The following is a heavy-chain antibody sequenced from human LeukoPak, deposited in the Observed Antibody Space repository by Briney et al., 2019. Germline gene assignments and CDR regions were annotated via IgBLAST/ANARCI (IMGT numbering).Heavy chain of an antibody. Sequence: PSETLSLTCAVYGGSFSGYYWSWIRQPPGKGLEWIGEINHSGSTNYNPSLKSRVTISVDTSKNQFSLKLSSVTAADTAVYYWARLSMVRGVIGRKRDYWGQGTLVTVSS. V-gene: IGHV4-34*01. CDR3: ARLSMVRGVIGRKRDY. D-gene: IGHD3-10*01. J-gene: IGHJ4*02. CDR1: GGSFSGYY. CDR2: INHSGST.